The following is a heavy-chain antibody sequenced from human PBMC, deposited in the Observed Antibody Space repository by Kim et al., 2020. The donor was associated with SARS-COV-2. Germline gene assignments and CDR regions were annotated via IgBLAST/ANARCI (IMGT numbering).Heavy chain of an antibody. Sequence: SETLSLTCSVSGDSISSYYWSWIRQPPGKGLEWIGYIYYSGSTNYNPSLNYNPSLKSRVNISVDTSENQISLRLSTVTAADTAVYYCAGYHYDYSHELHFHSWRQGTLVTVSS. D-gene: IGHD4-4*01. J-gene: IGHJ4*02. CDR1: GDSISSYY. CDR3: AGYHYDYSHELHFHS. V-gene: IGHV4-59*01. CDR2: IYYSGST.